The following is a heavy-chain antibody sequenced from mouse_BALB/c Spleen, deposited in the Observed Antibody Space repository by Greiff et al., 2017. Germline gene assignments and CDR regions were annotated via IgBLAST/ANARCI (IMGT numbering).Heavy chain of an antibody. CDR2: ISSGSSTI. D-gene: IGHD2-1*01. CDR3: ARGAYGNYAMDY. CDR1: GFTFSSFG. J-gene: IGHJ4*01. V-gene: IGHV5-17*02. Sequence: EVKVEESGGGLVQPGGSRKLSCAASGFTFSSFGMHWVRQAPEKGLEWVAYISSGSSTIYYADTVKGRFTISRDNPKNTLFLQMTSLRSEDTAMYYCARGAYGNYAMDYWGQGTSVTVSS.